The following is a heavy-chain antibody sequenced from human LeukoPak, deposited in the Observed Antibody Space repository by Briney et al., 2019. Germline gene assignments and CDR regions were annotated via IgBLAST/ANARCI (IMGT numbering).Heavy chain of an antibody. D-gene: IGHD3-22*01. CDR2: IKQDGSEK. Sequence: GGSLRLSCVASGFTFSFYWMGWVRQAPGRGLEWVANIKQDGSEKYYVDSARGRFTISRDNAKNSLYLQMNSLRAEDTAVYYCARDEHQYYSESSGRFDYWGQGTLVTVSS. CDR3: ARDEHQYYSESSGRFDY. CDR1: GFTFSFYW. J-gene: IGHJ4*02. V-gene: IGHV3-7*04.